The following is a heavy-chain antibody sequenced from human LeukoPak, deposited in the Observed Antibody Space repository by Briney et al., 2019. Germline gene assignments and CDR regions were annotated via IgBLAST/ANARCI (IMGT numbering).Heavy chain of an antibody. J-gene: IGHJ4*02. CDR3: ARSPTGTPLFDY. CDR1: GYTFAGYY. V-gene: IGHV1-2*02. D-gene: IGHD1-1*01. CDR2: INPNSGGT. Sequence: ASVKVSCKASGYTFAGYYMHWVRQAPGQGLEWMGWINPNSGGTNYAQKCQGRVTMTRDTSISTAYMELSRLRSDDTAVYYCARSPTGTPLFDYWGQGTLVTVSS.